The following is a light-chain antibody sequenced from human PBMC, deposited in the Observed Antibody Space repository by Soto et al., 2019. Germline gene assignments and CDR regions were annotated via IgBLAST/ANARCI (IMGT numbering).Light chain of an antibody. Sequence: QSVLTQSPSASGTPGQRVSISCSGSTSNIGTNTVSWYQHVPGTVPKLLIYSNDQRPSAVPGRFSGSKSGTSASLAISGLLSEDEADYYCATWDDSLNVVFGGGTQLTVL. V-gene: IGLV1-44*01. J-gene: IGLJ2*01. CDR2: SND. CDR3: ATWDDSLNVV. CDR1: TSNIGTNT.